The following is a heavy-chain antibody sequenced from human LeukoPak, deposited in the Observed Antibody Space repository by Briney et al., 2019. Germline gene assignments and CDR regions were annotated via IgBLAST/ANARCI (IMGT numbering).Heavy chain of an antibody. V-gene: IGHV3-30*02. J-gene: IGHJ4*02. CDR2: IRYDGSNK. D-gene: IGHD6-6*01. CDR3: AKDLGHSSSSLDY. Sequence: QPGRSLRLSCAASGFTFSSYGMHWVRQAPGKGLEWVAFIRYDGSNKYYADSVKGRFTISRDNSKNTLYLQMNSLRAEDTAVYYCAKDLGHSSSSLDYWGQGTLVTVSS. CDR1: GFTFSSYG.